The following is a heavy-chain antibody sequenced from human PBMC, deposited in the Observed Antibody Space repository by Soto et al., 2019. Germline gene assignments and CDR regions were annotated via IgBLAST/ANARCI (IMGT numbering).Heavy chain of an antibody. CDR1: GFTFRNYW. CDR3: ARGLSGYYGFDS. V-gene: IGHV3-74*01. CDR2: VKGDGTNT. Sequence: EVQLVESGGGLVQFGGSLRLSCAASGFTFRNYWMHWVHQVPGKGLVWVSRVKGDGTNTDYADSVTGRFTISRDNVKNTLYLQMNSLRDEDMGVYYCARGLSGYYGFDSWGQGTLVTVSP. D-gene: IGHD3-3*01. J-gene: IGHJ4*02.